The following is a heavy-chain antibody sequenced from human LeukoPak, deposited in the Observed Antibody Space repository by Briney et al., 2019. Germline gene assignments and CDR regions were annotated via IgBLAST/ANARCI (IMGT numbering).Heavy chain of an antibody. CDR2: IKSRTDGGTT. J-gene: IGHJ4*02. CDR3: ARAAAAL. Sequence: PGGSLRLSCAASGFTFSSYAMSWVRQAPGKGLEWVGHIKSRTDGGTTDYAAPVKGRFTISRDASKNTLYLQMNSLRAEDTAVYYCARAAAALWGQGTLVTVSS. V-gene: IGHV3-15*01. CDR1: GFTFSSYA. D-gene: IGHD6-13*01.